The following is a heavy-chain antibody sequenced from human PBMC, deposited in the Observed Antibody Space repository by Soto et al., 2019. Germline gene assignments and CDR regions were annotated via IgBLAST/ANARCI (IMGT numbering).Heavy chain of an antibody. CDR3: ARDLKEYCSDGKCNWFDP. Sequence: SETLSITCTVSGASITTYYLSWIRQPPGKGLEWIGYISYSGSTDYNPSLKSRVTISFDASKNQISLQVRSATAADAAVYYCARDLKEYCSDGKCNWFDPWGQETLVTVSS. CDR1: GASITTYY. V-gene: IGHV4-59*01. CDR2: ISYSGST. J-gene: IGHJ5*02. D-gene: IGHD2-15*01.